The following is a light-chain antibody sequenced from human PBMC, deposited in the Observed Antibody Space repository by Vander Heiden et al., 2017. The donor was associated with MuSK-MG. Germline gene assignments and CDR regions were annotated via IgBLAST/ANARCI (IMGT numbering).Light chain of an antibody. CDR1: QSIRTY. CDR3: QQTYGNPPIT. V-gene: IGKV1-39*01. CDR2: SVS. J-gene: IGKJ4*01. Sequence: DIQMTQSPSSLSASVGDTVTITCRASQSIRTYLNWYQQKPGKAPKLLIYSVSNLQGGVPSRFNGTGSGTDFTLTISGLQAEDFATYFCQQTYGNPPITFGGGTRVEI.